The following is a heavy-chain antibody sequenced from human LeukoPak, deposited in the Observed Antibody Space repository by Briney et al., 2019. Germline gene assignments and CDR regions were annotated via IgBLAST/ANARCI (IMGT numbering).Heavy chain of an antibody. CDR1: GYSISSGYY. Sequence: NPSETLSLTCAVSGYSISSGYYWGWIRQPPGKGLEWIGSIYHSGSTYYNPSLKSRVTISVDTSKNQFSLKLSSVTAADTAVYYCARTAEYSTIYFDLWGRGTLVTVSS. CDR2: IYHSGST. D-gene: IGHD6-6*01. CDR3: ARTAEYSTIYFDL. V-gene: IGHV4-38-2*01. J-gene: IGHJ2*01.